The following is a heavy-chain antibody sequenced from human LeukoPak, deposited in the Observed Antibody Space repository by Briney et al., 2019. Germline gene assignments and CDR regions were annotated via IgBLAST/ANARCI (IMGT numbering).Heavy chain of an antibody. CDR2: INHSGST. CDR1: GGSFSGYY. J-gene: IGHJ4*02. V-gene: IGHV4-34*01. CDR3: AGYSSMVRGILGPFDY. D-gene: IGHD3-10*01. Sequence: SETLSLTCAVYGGSFSGYYWSWIRQPPGKGLEWIGEINHSGSTNYNPSLKSRVTISVDTSKNQFSLKLSSVTAADTAVYYCAGYSSMVRGILGPFDYWGQGTLVTVSS.